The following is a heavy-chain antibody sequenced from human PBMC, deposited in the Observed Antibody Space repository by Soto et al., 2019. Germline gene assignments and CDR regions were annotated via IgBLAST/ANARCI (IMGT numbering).Heavy chain of an antibody. Sequence: GGSLRLSCAASGFTFSSYGMHWVRQAPGKGLEWVAVIWYDGSNKYYADSVKGRFTISRDNSKNTLYLQMNSLRAEDTAVYYCARDCSSTSCLDYWGQGTLVTVSS. CDR3: ARDCSSTSCLDY. CDR2: IWYDGSNK. D-gene: IGHD2-2*01. V-gene: IGHV3-33*01. CDR1: GFTFSSYG. J-gene: IGHJ4*02.